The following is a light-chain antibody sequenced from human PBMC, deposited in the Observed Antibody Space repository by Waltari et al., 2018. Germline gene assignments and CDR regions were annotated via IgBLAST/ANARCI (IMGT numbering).Light chain of an antibody. Sequence: EIVLTQSPGTLSLSPGERGTLSCRASQSVSRFLAWYQQKPGQAPRLLIYGASTRANGIPDRFSGSGSGKEFSLTISRLEPEDFAVYYCQKYDRLPATFGQGTKVEIK. CDR1: QSVSRF. CDR3: QKYDRLPAT. V-gene: IGKV3-20*01. J-gene: IGKJ1*01. CDR2: GAS.